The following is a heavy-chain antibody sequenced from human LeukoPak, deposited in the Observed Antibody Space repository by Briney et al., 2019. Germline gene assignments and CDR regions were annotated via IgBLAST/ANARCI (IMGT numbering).Heavy chain of an antibody. Sequence: GGSLRLSCAATGFTFSSYSMNWVRQAPGKGLEWVSYMSSSSSTIYYADSVKGRFTISRDNAKNSLYLQMNSLRAEDTAVYYGARDSSSGYFFDYWGQGTLVTVSS. V-gene: IGHV3-48*04. CDR2: MSSSSSTI. CDR3: ARDSSSGYFFDY. J-gene: IGHJ4*02. D-gene: IGHD6-13*01. CDR1: GFTFSSYS.